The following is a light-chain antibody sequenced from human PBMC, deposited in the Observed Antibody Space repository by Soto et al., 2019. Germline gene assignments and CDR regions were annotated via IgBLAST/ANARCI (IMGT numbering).Light chain of an antibody. Sequence: DIRMTQSPSSVSASVGDRVTITCRASQDISTWLGWYQHKPGKAPKLLIYAASSLQSGVPSRFSGSGSGTDFTLTINSLQPEDFAIYYCQQVNTFPPTFGQGTRLDIK. J-gene: IGKJ5*01. CDR3: QQVNTFPPT. CDR1: QDISTW. V-gene: IGKV1-12*01. CDR2: AAS.